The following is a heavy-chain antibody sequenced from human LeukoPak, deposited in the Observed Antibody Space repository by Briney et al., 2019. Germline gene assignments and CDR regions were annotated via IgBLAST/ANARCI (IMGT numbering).Heavy chain of an antibody. Sequence: SETLSLTCTVSGGSISSYYWSWIRQPPGKGLEWIGYIYYSGSTNYNPSLKSRVTISVDTSKNQFSPKLSSVTAADTAGYSVARTQAWGYYYMDVWGKETTLTISS. CDR1: GGSISSYY. J-gene: IGHJ6*03. D-gene: IGHD1-26*01. CDR3: ARTQAWGYYYMDV. V-gene: IGHV4-59*01. CDR2: IYYSGST.